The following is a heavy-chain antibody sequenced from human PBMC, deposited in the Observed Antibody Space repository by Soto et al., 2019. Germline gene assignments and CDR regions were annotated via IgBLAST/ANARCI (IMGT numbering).Heavy chain of an antibody. CDR3: ARRSYGDPGSNWFDP. J-gene: IGHJ5*02. D-gene: IGHD4-17*01. V-gene: IGHV4-34*01. CDR2: INHSGST. CDR1: GGSFSGYY. Sequence: SETLSLTCAVYGGSFSGYYWSWIRQPPGKGLEWIGEINHSGSTNYNPSLKSRVTISVDTSKNQFSLKLSSVTAADTAVYYCARRSYGDPGSNWFDPWGQGTLVTVSS.